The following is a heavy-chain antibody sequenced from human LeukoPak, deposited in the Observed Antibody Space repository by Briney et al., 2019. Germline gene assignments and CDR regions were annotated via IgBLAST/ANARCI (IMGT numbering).Heavy chain of an antibody. V-gene: IGHV1-69*05. D-gene: IGHD6-19*01. CDR2: IIPIFGTA. J-gene: IGHJ5*02. Sequence: GASVKVSCKASGYTFTGYYMHWVRQAPGQGLEWMGGIIPIFGTANYAQKFQGRVTITTDESTSTAYMELSSLRSEDTAVYYCASCTPTQWTNWFDPWGQGTLVTVSS. CDR1: GYTFTGYY. CDR3: ASCTPTQWTNWFDP.